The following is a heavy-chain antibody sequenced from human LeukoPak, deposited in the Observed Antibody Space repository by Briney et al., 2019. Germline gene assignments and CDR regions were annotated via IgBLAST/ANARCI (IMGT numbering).Heavy chain of an antibody. Sequence: QPGGSLRLSCAASGFTFSSYSMNWVRQAPGKGLEWVSYISSSSSTIYYADSVKGRFTISRDNAKNSLYLQMNSLRAEDTAVYYCAKDQGYSYGYGFDPWGQGTLVTVSS. D-gene: IGHD5-18*01. CDR3: AKDQGYSYGYGFDP. CDR1: GFTFSSYS. V-gene: IGHV3-48*04. J-gene: IGHJ5*02. CDR2: ISSSSSTI.